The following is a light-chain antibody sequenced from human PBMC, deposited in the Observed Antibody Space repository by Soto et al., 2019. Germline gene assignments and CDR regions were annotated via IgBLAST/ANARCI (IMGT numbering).Light chain of an antibody. CDR3: QQYDILPLT. CDR2: DAS. J-gene: IGKJ4*01. Sequence: DIQMTQSPSSLSASVGDRVTITCQASQDISNYLNWYQQKPGNAPKLLIYDASNLETGFPSRFSGSGSGRDFTFTISCLHPEEIATYYCQQYDILPLTVAGGTNVEIK. CDR1: QDISNY. V-gene: IGKV1-33*01.